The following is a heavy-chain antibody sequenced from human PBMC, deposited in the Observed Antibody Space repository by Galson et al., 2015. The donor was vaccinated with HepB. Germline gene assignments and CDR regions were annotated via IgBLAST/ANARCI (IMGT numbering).Heavy chain of an antibody. V-gene: IGHV3-7*01. CDR1: GFTFSSYW. CDR2: IKQDGSEK. D-gene: IGHD5-18*01. CDR3: ARDLVTAMVHYYYYYGMDV. J-gene: IGHJ6*02. Sequence: SLRLSCAASGFTFSSYWMSWVRQAPGKGLEWVANIKQDGSEKYYVDSVKGRFTISRDNAKNSLYLQMNSLRAEDTAVYYCARDLVTAMVHYYYYYGMDVWGQGTTVTVSS.